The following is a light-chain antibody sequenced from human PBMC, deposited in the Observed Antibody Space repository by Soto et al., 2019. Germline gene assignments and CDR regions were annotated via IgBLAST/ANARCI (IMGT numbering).Light chain of an antibody. CDR3: QQHNSFSIT. Sequence: IQITQSPSTLSASVGDRVTITCRASQSTSTWLAWYQQHPGKAPKLLIYDASILESGVPSRFSGSGSGTEFTLTISSLQPDDFATYYCQQHNSFSITFGQGTRLEI. CDR1: QSTSTW. V-gene: IGKV1-5*01. CDR2: DAS. J-gene: IGKJ5*01.